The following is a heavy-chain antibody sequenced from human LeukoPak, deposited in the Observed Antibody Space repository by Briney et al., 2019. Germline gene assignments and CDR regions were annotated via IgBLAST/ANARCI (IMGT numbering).Heavy chain of an antibody. CDR2: IKQDGSEK. CDR3: AKDWSQPVGAKGDDAFDI. D-gene: IGHD1-26*01. J-gene: IGHJ3*02. CDR1: GFTFSSYW. V-gene: IGHV3-7*01. Sequence: GGSLRLSCAASGFTFSSYWMSWVRQAPGKGLEWVANIKQDGSEKYYVDSVKGRFTISRDNAKNSLYLQMNSLRAEDTAVYYCAKDWSQPVGAKGDDAFDIWGQGTMVTVSS.